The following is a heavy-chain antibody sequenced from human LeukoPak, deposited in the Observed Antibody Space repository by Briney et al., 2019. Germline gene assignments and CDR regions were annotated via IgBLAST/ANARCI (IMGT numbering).Heavy chain of an antibody. CDR2: INHSGST. CDR1: GGSFSGYY. V-gene: IGHV4-34*01. D-gene: IGHD4-17*01. CDR3: AIHPQHYGDYGELYFDY. J-gene: IGHJ4*02. Sequence: SETLSLTCAVYGGSFSGYYWGWIRQPPGKGLEWIWEINHSGSTNYKPSLKSRVTISSDTSKNQFCLKLSCGTAADTAVYYWAIHPQHYGDYGELYFDYWGQETLVTVSS.